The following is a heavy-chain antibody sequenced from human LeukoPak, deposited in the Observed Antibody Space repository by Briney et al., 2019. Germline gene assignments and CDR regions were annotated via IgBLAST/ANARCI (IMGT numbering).Heavy chain of an antibody. CDR3: ARRRYCSSTSCRRYFDY. J-gene: IGHJ4*02. CDR2: IYPGDSDT. D-gene: IGHD2-2*01. CDR1: GSRFTSYW. Sequence: GAALKISCKGSGSRFTSYWIGWVRQLPGKGLEWMGIIYPGDSDTRYSPSFQGQVTISADKSISAAYLQWSSLKASDTAMYYCARRRYCSSTSCRRYFDYWGQGTLVTVSS. V-gene: IGHV5-51*01.